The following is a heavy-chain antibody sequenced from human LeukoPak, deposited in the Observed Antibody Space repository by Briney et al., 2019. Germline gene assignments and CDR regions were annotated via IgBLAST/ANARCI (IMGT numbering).Heavy chain of an antibody. V-gene: IGHV3-53*01. CDR3: TRDQMNY. CDR2: IFSNGDT. J-gene: IGHJ4*02. Sequence: PGGSLRLSCTASEFTVSRNYMLWVRQAPGKGLEWVSLIFSNGDTHYADSVKGRFTISRDTSKNTVSLQMNSLRVEDTAMYYRTRDQMNYWGQGTLVTASS. D-gene: IGHD5-24*01. CDR1: EFTVSRNY.